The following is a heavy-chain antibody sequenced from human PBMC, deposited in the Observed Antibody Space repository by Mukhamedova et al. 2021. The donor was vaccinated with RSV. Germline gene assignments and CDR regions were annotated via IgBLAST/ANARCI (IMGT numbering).Heavy chain of an antibody. Sequence: KYYVDSVKGRFTISRDNAKNSLYLQMNSLRAEDTAVYYCARELDEGLRANLDYWGQGTLVTVSS. D-gene: IGHD5-12*01. CDR3: ARELDEGLRANLDY. V-gene: IGHV3-7*03. J-gene: IGHJ4*02. CDR2: K.